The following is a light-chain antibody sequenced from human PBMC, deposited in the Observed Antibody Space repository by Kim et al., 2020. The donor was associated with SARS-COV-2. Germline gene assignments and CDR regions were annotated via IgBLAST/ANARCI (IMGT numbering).Light chain of an antibody. J-gene: IGLJ3*02. CDR2: EDN. Sequence: NFMLTQPHSVSESPGKTVTISCTRSSGSIASNYVQWYQQRPGSAPTTVIYEDNQRPSGVPDRFSGSIDSSSNSASLTISRLKTEDEADYYCQSYDSSNHGVFGGGNQLTVL. CDR3: QSYDSSNHGV. V-gene: IGLV6-57*04. CDR1: SGSIASNY.